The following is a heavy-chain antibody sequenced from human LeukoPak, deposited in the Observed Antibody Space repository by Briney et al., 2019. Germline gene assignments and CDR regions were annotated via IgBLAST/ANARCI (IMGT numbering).Heavy chain of an antibody. CDR1: GFTFTTYG. Sequence: PGGSLRLSCAASGFTFTTYGMNWVRQAPGKGLEWVASIGSSSTYIYYADSVKGRFTISRDNAKNSLYLQMNGLGGEDTAVYYCAREGEKATVTSAFGYWGQGTLVTVSS. J-gene: IGHJ4*02. D-gene: IGHD4-17*01. CDR3: AREGEKATVTSAFGY. CDR2: IGSSSTYI. V-gene: IGHV3-21*01.